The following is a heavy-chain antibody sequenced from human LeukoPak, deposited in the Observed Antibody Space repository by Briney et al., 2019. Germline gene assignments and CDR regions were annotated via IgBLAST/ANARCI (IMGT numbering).Heavy chain of an antibody. CDR2: INHSGSA. CDR1: GGSFSGYY. J-gene: IGHJ4*02. D-gene: IGHD3-10*01. V-gene: IGHV4-34*01. Sequence: SETLSLTCAVYGGSFSGYYWSWLRQPPGKGLEWIGEINHSGSANYNPSLKSRVTISVDTSKNQFSLKLSSVTAADTAVYYCARETSAYGSASNDYWGQGTLVTVSS. CDR3: ARETSAYGSASNDY.